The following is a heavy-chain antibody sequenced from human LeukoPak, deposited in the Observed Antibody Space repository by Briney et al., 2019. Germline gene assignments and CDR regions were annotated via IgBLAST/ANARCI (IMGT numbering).Heavy chain of an antibody. Sequence: SETLSLTCTVSGGSISSGSYYWSWIRQPAGKGLEWIGRIYTSGSTNYNPSLKSRVTISVDTFKNQFSLKLSSVTAADTAVYYCARGMIRPKNWFDPWGQGTLVTVSS. CDR2: IYTSGST. V-gene: IGHV4-61*02. CDR1: GGSISSGSYY. D-gene: IGHD3-22*01. CDR3: ARGMIRPKNWFDP. J-gene: IGHJ5*02.